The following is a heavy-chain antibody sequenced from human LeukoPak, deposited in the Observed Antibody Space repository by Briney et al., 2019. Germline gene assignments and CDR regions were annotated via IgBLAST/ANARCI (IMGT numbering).Heavy chain of an antibody. CDR2: IYYSGST. CDR1: GSSISSSSYY. J-gene: IGHJ4*02. D-gene: IGHD6-6*01. Sequence: SETLSLTCTVSGSSISSSSYYWGWIRQPPGKGLEWIGSIYYSGSTYYNPSLKSRVTISVDTSKNQFSLKLSSVTAADTAVYYCARLGYSSSGFSDYWGQGTLVTVSS. V-gene: IGHV4-39*01. CDR3: ARLGYSSSGFSDY.